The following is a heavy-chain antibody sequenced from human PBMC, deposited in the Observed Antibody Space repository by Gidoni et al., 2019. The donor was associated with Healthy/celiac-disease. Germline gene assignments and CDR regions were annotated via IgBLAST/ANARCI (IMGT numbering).Heavy chain of an antibody. CDR1: GFTFSSYS. Sequence: EVQLVESGGGLVQTGGSRRLSCAASGFTFSSYSMNWVRHASGKGLEWVSYISSSSSTIYYADSVKGRFTISRDNAKNSLYLQMNSLRAEDTAVYYCASPQRDYWGQGTLVTVSS. CDR3: ASPQRDY. CDR2: ISSSSSTI. V-gene: IGHV3-48*01. D-gene: IGHD6-25*01. J-gene: IGHJ4*02.